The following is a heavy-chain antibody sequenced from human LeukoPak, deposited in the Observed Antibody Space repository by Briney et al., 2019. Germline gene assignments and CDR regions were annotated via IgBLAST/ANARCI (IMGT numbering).Heavy chain of an antibody. CDR3: ARALDSSSSRYQAFEE. CDR1: GFTFSNYW. V-gene: IGHV3-7*01. CDR2: IKQDESEK. J-gene: IGHJ4*02. Sequence: GGSLRLSCSATGFTFSNYWMSWVRQAPGKGLEWVANIKQDESEKYYVDSVKGRFTISRDNAKSSLYLQMNSLRAEDTAVYYCARALDSSSSRYQAFEEWGQGTLVTVSS. D-gene: IGHD2-2*01.